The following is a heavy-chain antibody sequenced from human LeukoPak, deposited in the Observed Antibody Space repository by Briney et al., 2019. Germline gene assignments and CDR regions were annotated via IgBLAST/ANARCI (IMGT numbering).Heavy chain of an antibody. Sequence: ASVKVSCKASGYTFTGYYMHWVRQAPGQGLEWMGRINPNSDVTNYTQKFQGRVTMTSDTSISTAYMELGRLRSDDTAVYYCARGLVGATTSGWFDPWGQGTLVTVSS. J-gene: IGHJ5*02. V-gene: IGHV1-2*06. CDR3: ARGLVGATTSGWFDP. CDR2: INPNSDVT. CDR1: GYTFTGYY. D-gene: IGHD1-26*01.